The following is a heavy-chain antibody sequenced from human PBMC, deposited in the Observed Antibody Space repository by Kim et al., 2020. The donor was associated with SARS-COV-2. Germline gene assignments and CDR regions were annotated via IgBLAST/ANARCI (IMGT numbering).Heavy chain of an antibody. Sequence: TYYAYPVRGRFAISSDDSRDTLYLQMNSLRTEDTAVYFCAKDRSDYSGMDAWGQGTTVTVSS. V-gene: IGHV3-23*01. J-gene: IGHJ6*02. CDR2: T. CDR3: AKDRSDYSGMDA.